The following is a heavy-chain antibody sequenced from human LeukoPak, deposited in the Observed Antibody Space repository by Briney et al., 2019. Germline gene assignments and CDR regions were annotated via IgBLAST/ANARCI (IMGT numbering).Heavy chain of an antibody. V-gene: IGHV3-21*01. CDR1: GFTFSSYS. CDR2: ISSSSSYI. CDR3: ARKPYYYDSSHY. J-gene: IGHJ4*02. Sequence: PGGSLRLSCAASGFTFSSYSMNWVRQAPGKGLEWVSSISSSSSYIYYADSVKGRFTISRDNAKNSLYLQINSLRAEDTAVYYCARKPYYYDSSHYWGQGTLVTVSS. D-gene: IGHD3-22*01.